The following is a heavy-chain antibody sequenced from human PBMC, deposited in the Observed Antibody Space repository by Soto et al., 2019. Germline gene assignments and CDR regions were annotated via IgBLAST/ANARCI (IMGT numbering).Heavy chain of an antibody. V-gene: IGHV2-5*02. CDR3: APAFGGTRWPNDAFDA. CDR2: IYWDDDK. J-gene: IGHJ3*01. Sequence: QITLKEAGPTLVKPTQTLTLTCTFSGFSLSRNGVAVGWIRQPPGEALEWLALIYWDDDKRYRASLKTRLNITKNTSKNQVVLTMTDIEPADTVTYYCAPAFGGTRWPNDAFDAWGQGRVVTLSS. D-gene: IGHD1-26*01. CDR1: GFSLSRNGVA.